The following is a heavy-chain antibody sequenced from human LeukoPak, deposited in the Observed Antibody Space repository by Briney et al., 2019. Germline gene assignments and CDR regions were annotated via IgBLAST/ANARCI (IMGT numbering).Heavy chain of an antibody. CDR2: ISGSGGST. D-gene: IGHD1-26*01. V-gene: IGHV3-23*01. J-gene: IGHJ6*02. CDR1: GFTFSSYA. CDR3: SGMGGASYYGMDV. Sequence: GVSLSLSCAASGFTFSSYAMSWVRQAPGKGLVWVSVISGSGGSTYYADSVKGRFTIYRDNSKNTLYLQMNSLRAEDTAVYYCSGMGGASYYGMDVWGQGTTVTVSS.